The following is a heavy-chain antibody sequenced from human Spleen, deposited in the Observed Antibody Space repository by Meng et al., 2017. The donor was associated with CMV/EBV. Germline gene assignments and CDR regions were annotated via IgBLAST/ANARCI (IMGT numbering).Heavy chain of an antibody. J-gene: IGHJ6*02. CDR1: GFTFSSHG. CDR3: ARSRMIIAYYGMDV. D-gene: IGHD3-16*01. CDR2: ISSRGNNI. Sequence: GESLKISCVASGFTFSSHGMHWIRQAPGEGLEWVSHISSRGNNIYYADSVRGRFTISRDNAKNSLYLQMNSLTAEDIAVYYCARSRMIIAYYGMDVWGQGTTVTVSS. V-gene: IGHV3-48*04.